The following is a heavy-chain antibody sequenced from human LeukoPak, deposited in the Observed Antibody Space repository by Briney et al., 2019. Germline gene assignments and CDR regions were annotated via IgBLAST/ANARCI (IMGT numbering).Heavy chain of an antibody. D-gene: IGHD6-19*01. CDR2: INSDASST. Sequence: GGSLRLSCAASGFAFSSYWMHWVRQAPGKGLVWVSRINSDASSTSYADSVKGRSTISRDNAKNTLYLQMNSLRAEDTAVYYCARVAAVAGADFDYWGQGTLVTVSS. CDR3: ARVAAVAGADFDY. CDR1: GFAFSSYW. J-gene: IGHJ4*02. V-gene: IGHV3-74*01.